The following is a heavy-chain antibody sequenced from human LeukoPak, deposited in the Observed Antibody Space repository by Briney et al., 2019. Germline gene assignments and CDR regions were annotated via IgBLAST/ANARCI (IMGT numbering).Heavy chain of an antibody. V-gene: IGHV3-53*01. D-gene: IGHD3-10*01. Sequence: GGSLSLSGAASGFTVSSNYMSWVRQAPGKGREWVSVIYSGGSTYYADSVKGRFTISRDNSKNTVNLQMNSLRPEDTAVYYCARDTPSSGFDYWGQGTQVTVSS. CDR2: IYSGGST. CDR3: ARDTPSSGFDY. J-gene: IGHJ4*02. CDR1: GFTVSSNY.